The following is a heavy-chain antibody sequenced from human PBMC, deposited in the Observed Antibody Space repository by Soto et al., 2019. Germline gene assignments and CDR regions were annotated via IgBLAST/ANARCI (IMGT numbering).Heavy chain of an antibody. CDR3: ARDRGPNDYDSSGYRIDY. CDR1: GGTFSSYT. Sequence: QVQLVQSGAEVKKPGSSVKVSCKASGGTFSSYTISWVRQAPGQGLEWMGRIIPILGIANYAQKFQGRVTITADKSTSTAYMELSSLRSEDTAVYYCARDRGPNDYDSSGYRIDYWGQGTLVTVSS. CDR2: IIPILGIA. J-gene: IGHJ4*02. D-gene: IGHD3-22*01. V-gene: IGHV1-69*08.